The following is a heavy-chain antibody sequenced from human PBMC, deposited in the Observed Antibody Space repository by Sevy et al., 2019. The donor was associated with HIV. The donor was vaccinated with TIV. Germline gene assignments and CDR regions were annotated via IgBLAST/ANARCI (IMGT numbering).Heavy chain of an antibody. V-gene: IGHV3-53*01. CDR2: IYSGGST. CDR3: ARHQRATPQRGYYYYGMDV. CDR1: GFTVSSNY. J-gene: IGHJ6*02. D-gene: IGHD5-12*01. Sequence: GGSLRLSCAASGFTVSSNYMSWVRQAPGKGLEWVSVIYSGGSTYYADSVKGRFTISRDNSKNTLYLQMNSLRAEDTAVYYCARHQRATPQRGYYYYGMDVWGQGTTVTVSS.